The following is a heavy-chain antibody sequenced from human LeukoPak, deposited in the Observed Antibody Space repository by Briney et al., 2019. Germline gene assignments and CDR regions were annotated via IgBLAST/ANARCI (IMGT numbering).Heavy chain of an antibody. CDR1: GFTFSSYW. V-gene: IGHV3-74*01. CDR3: VRDGYSFGHDFDY. D-gene: IGHD5-18*01. Sequence: GGSLRLSCAASGFTFSSYWMHWVRHTPGKGLVWVSRIKGDGSSTSYADSVKGRFTISRDNAKNTLYLQMNSLRAEDTAVYYCVRDGYSFGHDFDYWGQGTLVTVSS. CDR2: IKGDGSST. J-gene: IGHJ4*02.